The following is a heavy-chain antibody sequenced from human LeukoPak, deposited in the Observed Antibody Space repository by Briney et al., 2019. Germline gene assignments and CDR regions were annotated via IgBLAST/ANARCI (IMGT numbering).Heavy chain of an antibody. CDR3: ARGRYDFWSGYSPPGYMDV. V-gene: IGHV4-39*07. CDR2: IYYSGST. CDR1: GGSISSSSYY. Sequence: SETLSLTCTVSGGSISSSSYYWGWIRQPPGKGLEWIGSIYYSGSTYYNPSLKSRVTISVDTSKNQFSLKLSSVTAADTAVYYCARGRYDFWSGYSPPGYMDVWGKGTTVTVSS. D-gene: IGHD3-3*01. J-gene: IGHJ6*03.